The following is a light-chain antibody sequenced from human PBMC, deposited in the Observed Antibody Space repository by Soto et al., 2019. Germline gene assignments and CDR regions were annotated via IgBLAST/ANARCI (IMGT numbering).Light chain of an antibody. CDR2: DVS. J-gene: IGLJ3*02. CDR1: SSDVGRYDY. CDR3: AAWDDSLNGPV. Sequence: QSALTQPRSVSVSPGQSVTISCTGTSSDVGRYDYVSWYQQHPGKAPKLMIYDVSKRPSGVPDRFSGSKSGNTASLTISGLQAEDEADYHCAAWDDSLNGPVFGGGTKVTVL. V-gene: IGLV2-11*01.